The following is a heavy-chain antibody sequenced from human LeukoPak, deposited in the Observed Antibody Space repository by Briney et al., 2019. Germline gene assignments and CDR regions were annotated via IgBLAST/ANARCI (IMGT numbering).Heavy chain of an antibody. D-gene: IGHD1-1*01. V-gene: IGHV1-69*13. Sequence: GASVKVSCKASGGTFSSYAISWVRQAPGQGLEWMGGIIPIFGTANYAQKFQGRVTITADESASTAYMELSSLRSEDTAVYYCASQKFKVSLNDGYYYYYMDVWGKGTTVTISS. CDR3: ASQKFKVSLNDGYYYYYMDV. CDR2: IIPIFGTA. CDR1: GGTFSSYA. J-gene: IGHJ6*03.